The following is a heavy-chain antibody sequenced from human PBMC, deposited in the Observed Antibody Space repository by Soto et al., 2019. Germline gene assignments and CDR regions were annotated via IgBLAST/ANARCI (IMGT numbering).Heavy chain of an antibody. Sequence: GGSVKVSRKASGYTFNRYHIHWVRQAPGQGLEWMGWINPNSGGTNYAQKFQGWVTMTRDTSISTAYMELSRLRSDDTAVYYCARDIRSILTGYIGPSGWFDPWGQGTLVTVSS. CDR1: GYTFNRYH. CDR2: INPNSGGT. J-gene: IGHJ5*02. CDR3: ARDIRSILTGYIGPSGWFDP. V-gene: IGHV1-2*04. D-gene: IGHD3-9*01.